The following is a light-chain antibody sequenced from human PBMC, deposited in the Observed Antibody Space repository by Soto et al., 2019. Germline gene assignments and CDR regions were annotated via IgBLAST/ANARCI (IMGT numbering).Light chain of an antibody. CDR1: SSNIGSNL. CDR3: AVWDDSLSGVV. Sequence: QSVLTQPPSASVTPGQWVTISCSGSSSNIGSNLASWYQQLPGSAPKLLIYNDYERPSGVPDRFSGSKSGTSASLGISGLRSEDEADYFCAVWDDSLSGVVFGGGTKLTVL. V-gene: IGLV1-47*02. J-gene: IGLJ2*01. CDR2: NDY.